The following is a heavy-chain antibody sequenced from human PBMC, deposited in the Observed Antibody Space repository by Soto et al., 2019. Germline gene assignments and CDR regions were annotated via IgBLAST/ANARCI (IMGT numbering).Heavy chain of an antibody. D-gene: IGHD2-2*01. CDR1: GYTFTSYG. V-gene: IGHV1-18*01. J-gene: IGHJ2*01. Sequence: QVQLVQSGAEVKKPGASVKVSCKASGYTFTSYGISWVRQAPGQGLEWMGWISAYNGNTNYAQKLQGRVTMTTDTTTSTAYMELRRLRSDDTAVYYCARVGPGYCSSTSCYRYWYFDLWGRGTLVTVSS. CDR2: ISAYNGNT. CDR3: ARVGPGYCSSTSCYRYWYFDL.